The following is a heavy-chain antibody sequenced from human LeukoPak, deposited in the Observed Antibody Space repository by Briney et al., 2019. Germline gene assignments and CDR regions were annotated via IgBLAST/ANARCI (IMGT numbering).Heavy chain of an antibody. CDR1: GFTFSVYY. Sequence: GGSLRLSCAASGFTFSVYYMFWVRQAPGKGLVWVSNISPDATNSKYADFVEGRFTISRDNAKNTLYLQLNSLRVEDAAVYYCATGYRSAYSWDSWGQGALVTVSS. CDR3: ATGYRSAYSWDS. J-gene: IGHJ4*02. CDR2: ISPDATNS. V-gene: IGHV3-74*03. D-gene: IGHD5-12*01.